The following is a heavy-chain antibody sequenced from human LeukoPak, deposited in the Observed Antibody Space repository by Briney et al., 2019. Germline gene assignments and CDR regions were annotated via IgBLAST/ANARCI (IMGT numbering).Heavy chain of an antibody. J-gene: IGHJ3*02. CDR1: GSTFSSYA. D-gene: IGHD1-1*01. V-gene: IGHV1-69*01. CDR3: ARDMAGTTGTGNDAFDI. CDR2: IIPIFGTA. Sequence: SVKVSCKASGSTFSSYAISWVRQAPGQGLEWMGGIIPIFGTANYAQKFQGRVTITADESTSTAYMELSSLRSEDTAVYYCARDMAGTTGTGNDAFDIWGQGTMVTVSS.